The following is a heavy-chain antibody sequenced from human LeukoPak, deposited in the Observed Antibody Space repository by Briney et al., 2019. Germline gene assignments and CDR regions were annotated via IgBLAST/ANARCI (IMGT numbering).Heavy chain of an antibody. D-gene: IGHD1-14*01. CDR2: IKQDGSEK. CDR3: ARDVLAAGATGTFDI. Sequence: PGGSLRLSCAASTFTFSNYWMSWVRRAPGKGLEWVANIKQDGSEKYYVDSVKGRFTISRDNAKTSLYLQMNSLRAEDTAVYYCARDVLAAGATGTFDIWGQGTMVTVSS. CDR1: TFTFSNYW. J-gene: IGHJ3*02. V-gene: IGHV3-7*03.